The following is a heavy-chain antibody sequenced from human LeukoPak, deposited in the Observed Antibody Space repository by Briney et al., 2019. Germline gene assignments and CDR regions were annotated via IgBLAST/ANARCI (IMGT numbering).Heavy chain of an antibody. CDR3: AVGYYDFWSGQKNDLRPSFDY. CDR2: INAGNGNT. D-gene: IGHD3-3*01. J-gene: IGHJ4*02. V-gene: IGHV1-3*01. CDR1: GYTFTSYA. Sequence: ASVTVSCKASGYTFTSYAMHWVRQAPGQRLEWMGWINAGNGNTKYSQKFQGRVTITRDTSASTAYMELGSLRSEDTAVCYCAVGYYDFWSGQKNDLRPSFDYWGQGTLVTVSS.